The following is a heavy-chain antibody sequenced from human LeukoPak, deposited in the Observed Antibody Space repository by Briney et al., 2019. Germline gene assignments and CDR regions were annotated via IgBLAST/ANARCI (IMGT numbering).Heavy chain of an antibody. D-gene: IGHD5-24*01. CDR3: ARTEIPTYYMDV. Sequence: SETLSLTCTVSGGSISSGSYYWSWIRQPAGKGLEWIGRIYTSGSTNYNPSLKSRVTISVDTSKNQFSLKLSSVTAADTAVYYCARTEIPTYYMDVWGKGTTVTISS. J-gene: IGHJ6*03. CDR1: GGSISSGSYY. CDR2: IYTSGST. V-gene: IGHV4-61*02.